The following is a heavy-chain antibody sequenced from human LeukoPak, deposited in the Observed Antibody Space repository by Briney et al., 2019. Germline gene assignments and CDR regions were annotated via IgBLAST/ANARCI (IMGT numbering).Heavy chain of an antibody. V-gene: IGHV4-59*01. Sequence: KPSETLSLTCSVSGGSISTYYWTWIRQPPGKGLEWIGYMRFSGSTNYNPSLKSRVTMSVDTSKNQFSLKVSSVTAADTAVYYCARSPTGHDAFDIWGQGTMVTVSS. CDR2: MRFSGST. CDR3: ARSPTGHDAFDI. CDR1: GGSISTYY. J-gene: IGHJ3*02.